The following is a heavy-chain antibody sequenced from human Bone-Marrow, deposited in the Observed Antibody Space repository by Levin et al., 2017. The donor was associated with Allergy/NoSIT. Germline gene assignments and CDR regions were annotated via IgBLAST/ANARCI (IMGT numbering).Heavy chain of an antibody. CDR3: VREVDSGGWFRLRQFDH. J-gene: IGHJ4*02. D-gene: IGHD6-19*01. V-gene: IGHV3-7*03. CDR2: IKQDGSDK. Sequence: GGSLRLSCAASGFMFRSYWMSWVRQAPGKGLDSVANIKQDGSDKYYVDSVKGRFTISRDNAKNSVYLQMNSLRAEDTAVYYCVREVDSGGWFRLRQFDHWGQGIMVAVSS. CDR1: GFMFRSYW.